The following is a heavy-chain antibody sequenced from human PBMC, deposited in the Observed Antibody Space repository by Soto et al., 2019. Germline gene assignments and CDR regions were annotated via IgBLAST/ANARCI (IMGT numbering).Heavy chain of an antibody. CDR2: IHYSGST. J-gene: IGHJ5*02. V-gene: IGHV4-59*08. Sequence: SETLSLTCTVSGDSISTFYWSWIRQPPGKGLEWIGYIHYSGSTNYNPSLKSQVIISVDTSKNQFSLKLSSVTAADTAVYYCARHVDWFDPWGQGTLVTVSS. CDR1: GDSISTFY. CDR3: ARHVDWFDP. D-gene: IGHD2-15*01.